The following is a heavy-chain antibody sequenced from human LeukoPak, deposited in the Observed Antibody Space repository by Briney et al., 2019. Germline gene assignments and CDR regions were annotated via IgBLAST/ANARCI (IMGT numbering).Heavy chain of an antibody. CDR3: AMTDRYAGRPFDY. CDR2: FDPEDGEDGET. J-gene: IGHJ4*02. D-gene: IGHD3-9*01. V-gene: IGHV1-24*01. CDR1: GYSLIEVA. Sequence: ASVKVSCKVSGYSLIEVAMHWVRQAHGKGLEWVGSFDPEDGEDGETHCAQKFQGRVTMTEDASTDTAYMELTSLSSEDTALYYCAMTDRYAGRPFDYWGQGTLVTVSS.